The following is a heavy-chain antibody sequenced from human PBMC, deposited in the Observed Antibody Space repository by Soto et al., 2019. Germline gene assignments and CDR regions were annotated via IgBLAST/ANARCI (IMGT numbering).Heavy chain of an antibody. CDR3: AKDITYDSSGYPPLHAFDI. Sequence: XESLSLSFAASGFTFDDYTMHWVRQAPGKGLEWVSLISWDGGSTYYADSVKGRFTISRDNSKNSLYLQMNSLRTEDTALYYCAKDITYDSSGYPPLHAFDIWGQGTMVTVSS. CDR1: GFTFDDYT. CDR2: ISWDGGST. D-gene: IGHD3-22*01. V-gene: IGHV3-43*01. J-gene: IGHJ3*02.